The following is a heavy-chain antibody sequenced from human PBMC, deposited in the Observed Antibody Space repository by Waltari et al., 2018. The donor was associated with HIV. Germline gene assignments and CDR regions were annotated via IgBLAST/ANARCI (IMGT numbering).Heavy chain of an antibody. CDR2: INPNRGGT. V-gene: IGHV1-2*02. J-gene: IGHJ4*02. CDR1: GYTFTDYY. Sequence: QVQLVQSGAEVKKPGASVKVSCKASGYTFTDYYIHWVRQAPGHGLEWMGWINPNRGGTNYAQNFQGRVTMTRDTSISTAYMELSRLRSDDTAVYYCATPSYDSSGYYSAGSEFDYWGQGTLVTVSS. D-gene: IGHD3-22*01. CDR3: ATPSYDSSGYYSAGSEFDY.